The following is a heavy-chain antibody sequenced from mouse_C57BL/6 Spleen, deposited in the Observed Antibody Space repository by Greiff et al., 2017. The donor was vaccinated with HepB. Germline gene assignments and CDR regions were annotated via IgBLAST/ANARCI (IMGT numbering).Heavy chain of an antibody. CDR1: GYTFTSYW. CDR2: IYPGSGST. V-gene: IGHV1-55*01. D-gene: IGHD1-1*01. Sequence: QVQLQQPGAELVKPGASVKMSCKASGYTFTSYWITWVKQRPGQGLEWIGDIYPGSGSTNYNEKFKSKATLTVDTSSSTAYMQLSSLTSEDSAVYYCARRGDYYDDWYFDVWGTGTTVTVSS. CDR3: ARRGDYYDDWYFDV. J-gene: IGHJ1*03.